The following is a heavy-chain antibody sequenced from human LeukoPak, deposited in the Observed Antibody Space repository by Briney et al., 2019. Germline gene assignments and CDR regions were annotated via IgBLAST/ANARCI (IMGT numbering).Heavy chain of an antibody. CDR1: GGSFSGYY. V-gene: IGHV4-34*01. CDR3: ATTPVDTAMDYFDY. CDR2: INHSGST. Sequence: SETLSLTCAVYGGSFSGYYRSWIRQPPGKGLEWIGEINHSGSTNYNPSLKSRVTISVDTSKNQFSLKLSSVTAADTAVYYCATTPVDTAMDYFDYWGQGTLVTVSS. D-gene: IGHD5-18*01. J-gene: IGHJ4*02.